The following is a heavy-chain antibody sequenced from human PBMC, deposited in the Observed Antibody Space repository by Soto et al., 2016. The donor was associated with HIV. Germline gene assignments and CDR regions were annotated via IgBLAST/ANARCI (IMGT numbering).Heavy chain of an antibody. Sequence: QVQLVQSGAEVRKPGSSVKVSCTASGGTLSRHVVTWVRQAPGQGLEWMGGVTPGFGSANYAPKFQGRVTMIADEERSTMEVNSLRFEDTAVYYCARGEIKVTRGVYWDETSDIWGQRDTGHRLF. J-gene: IGHJ3*02. V-gene: IGHV1-69*01. CDR3: ARGEIKVTRGVYWDETSDI. D-gene: IGHD3-10*01. CDR1: GGTLSRHV. CDR2: VTPGFGSA.